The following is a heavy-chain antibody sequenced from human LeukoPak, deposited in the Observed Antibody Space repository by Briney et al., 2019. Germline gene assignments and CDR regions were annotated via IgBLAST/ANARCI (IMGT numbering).Heavy chain of an antibody. V-gene: IGHV3-21*01. J-gene: IGHJ4*02. Sequence: PGGSLRLSCAASGFTFSSYSMNWVRQAPGKGLEWVSSISSSSSYIYYADSVKGRFTISRDNAKNSLYLQMNSLRAEDTAVYYCARDLSSGRCIDYWGQGTLVTVSS. CDR3: ARDLSSGRCIDY. CDR2: ISSSSSYI. D-gene: IGHD6-19*01. CDR1: GFTFSSYS.